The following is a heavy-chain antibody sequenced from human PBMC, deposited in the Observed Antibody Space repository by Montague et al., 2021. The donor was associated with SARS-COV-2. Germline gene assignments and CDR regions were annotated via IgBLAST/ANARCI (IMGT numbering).Heavy chain of an antibody. D-gene: IGHD5-12*01. CDR1: GFTFTNHW. V-gene: IGHV5-51*01. CDR3: ARKVDEDTASGYYYGVDV. J-gene: IGHJ6*02. Sequence: QSGAEVKRSGESLRISCKGSGFTFTNHWIGWVRQKPGKGLEWMGIIYPGDSETRYSPSFQGQVTISADKFISTAYLKWSSLKASDTAIYYCARKVDEDTASGYYYGVDVWGQGTAVTVSS. CDR2: IYPGDSET.